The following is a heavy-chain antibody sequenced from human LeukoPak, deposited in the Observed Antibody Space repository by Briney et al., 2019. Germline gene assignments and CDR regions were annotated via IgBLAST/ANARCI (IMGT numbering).Heavy chain of an antibody. CDR1: GGSISSYY. J-gene: IGHJ5*02. V-gene: IGHV4-59*08. D-gene: IGHD3-22*01. CDR3: ARRHDSWFDP. CDR2: IYYSGST. Sequence: SETLSLTCTVSGGSISSYYWSWIRQPPGKGLEWIGYIYYSGSTNYNPSLKSRVTISVDSSKNQFSLKLSSVTAADTAVYYRARRHDSWFDPWGQGTLVTVSS.